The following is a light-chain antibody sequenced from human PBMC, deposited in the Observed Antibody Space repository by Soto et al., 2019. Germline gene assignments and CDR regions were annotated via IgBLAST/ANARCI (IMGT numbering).Light chain of an antibody. J-gene: IGLJ3*02. CDR1: TSNIGSNT. CDR2: ING. V-gene: IGLV1-44*01. Sequence: QSVLTQPPSTSGTPGQRVLISCSGSTSNIGSNTVNWYQQFPATAPTILIFINGQRPSVVPDRFSGSKSGSSAALAISGLQSEDEADYYCSAWDDSLKGVVFGGGTKLTGL. CDR3: SAWDDSLKGVV.